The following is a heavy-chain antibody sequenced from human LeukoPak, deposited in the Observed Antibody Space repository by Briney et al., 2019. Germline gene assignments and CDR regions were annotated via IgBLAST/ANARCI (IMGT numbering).Heavy chain of an antibody. Sequence: GGYLRLSCAASGFTFNKAWMNWVRQAPGKGLEWVGRIKSKTDGGTTEYAAPVKGRFTISRDDSKNTLYLQMNSLKTEDTAVYYCTTSGNPSLIDMWGQGTMVTVSS. CDR3: TTSGNPSLIDM. CDR1: GFTFNKAW. J-gene: IGHJ3*02. D-gene: IGHD1-26*01. CDR2: IKSKTDGGTT. V-gene: IGHV3-15*07.